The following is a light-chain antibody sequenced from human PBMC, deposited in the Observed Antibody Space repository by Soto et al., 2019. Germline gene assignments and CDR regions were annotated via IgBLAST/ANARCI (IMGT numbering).Light chain of an antibody. CDR1: SSNIGSRYD. CDR2: GNN. Sequence: QSVLTQPPSVSGAPGQRVTISCAGTSSNIGSRYDVHWYQQLPGTAPKLVIYGNNIRPTGVPDRFSGSKSGTSASLAITGLQAEDEADYYCSSFAGSPVVFGGGTKLTVL. V-gene: IGLV1-40*01. J-gene: IGLJ2*01. CDR3: SSFAGSPVV.